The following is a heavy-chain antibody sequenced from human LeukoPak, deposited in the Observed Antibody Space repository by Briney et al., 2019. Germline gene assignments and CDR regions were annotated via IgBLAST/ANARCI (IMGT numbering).Heavy chain of an antibody. CDR3: ARVVAVVAATPDHYYYDMDV. J-gene: IGHJ6*02. D-gene: IGHD2-15*01. CDR1: GYTFTDYL. CDR2: INPNSGGT. V-gene: IGHV1-2*02. Sequence: GAAVKDSCKCSGYTFTDYLRHWVRQAPGQGLEWRGWINPNSGGTNYPQKFQGRVTMTRNTSINKAYMELSRLRSDDTAIYYCARVVAVVAATPDHYYYDMDVWGQGTTVTVSS.